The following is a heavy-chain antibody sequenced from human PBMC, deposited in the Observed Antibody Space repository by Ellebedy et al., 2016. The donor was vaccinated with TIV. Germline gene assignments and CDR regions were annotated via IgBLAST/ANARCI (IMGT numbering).Heavy chain of an antibody. D-gene: IGHD3-3*01. Sequence: ASVKVSXKASGYTFTGYYMHWVRQAPGQGLEWMGWINPNSGGTNYAQKFQGRVTMTRDTSISTAYMELSRLRSDDTAVYYCARRYYDFLAPGYMDVWGKGTTVTVSS. V-gene: IGHV1-2*02. CDR3: ARRYYDFLAPGYMDV. CDR1: GYTFTGYY. CDR2: INPNSGGT. J-gene: IGHJ6*03.